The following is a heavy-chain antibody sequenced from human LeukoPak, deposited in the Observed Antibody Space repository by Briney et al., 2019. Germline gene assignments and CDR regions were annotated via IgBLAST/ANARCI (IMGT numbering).Heavy chain of an antibody. D-gene: IGHD3-10*01. V-gene: IGHV3-23*01. CDR1: GFTFSNYA. CDR2: IISSGDST. Sequence: GGSLRLSCAASGFTFSNYAMSWVRQAPGKGLEWVSVIISSGDSTYYADSVKGRFTISRDNSKNTLNLQMNSLRVEDTAVYCCAKDLRPRAPLWYFEYWGQGTLVTVSS. J-gene: IGHJ4*02. CDR3: AKDLRPRAPLWYFEY.